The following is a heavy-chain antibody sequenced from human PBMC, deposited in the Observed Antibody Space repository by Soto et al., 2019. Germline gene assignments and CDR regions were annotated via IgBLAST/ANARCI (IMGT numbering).Heavy chain of an antibody. Sequence: QVQLVQSGAEVKKPGSSVKVSCKASGGTFSSYAISWVRQAPGQGLEWMGGIIPIFGTANYAQKFQGRVTITADESTSTAYMELSSLRSEDTAVYYCARDPFKAMVRGVFNWFDPWGQGTLVTVSS. J-gene: IGHJ5*02. D-gene: IGHD3-10*01. CDR3: ARDPFKAMVRGVFNWFDP. V-gene: IGHV1-69*01. CDR2: IIPIFGTA. CDR1: GGTFSSYA.